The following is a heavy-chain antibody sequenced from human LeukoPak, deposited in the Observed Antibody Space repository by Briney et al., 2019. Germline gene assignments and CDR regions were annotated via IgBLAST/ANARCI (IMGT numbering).Heavy chain of an antibody. CDR1: GGTFSSYA. CDR3: ARDNSYSSSSDYYYYYYMDV. Sequence: SVKVSCKASGGTFSSYAISWVRQAPGQGLEWMGGIIPIFGTANYAQKFQGRVTITTDESTSTAYMELSGLRSEDTAVYYCARDNSYSSSSDYYYYYYMDVWGKGTTVTVSS. CDR2: IIPIFGTA. J-gene: IGHJ6*03. V-gene: IGHV1-69*05. D-gene: IGHD6-6*01.